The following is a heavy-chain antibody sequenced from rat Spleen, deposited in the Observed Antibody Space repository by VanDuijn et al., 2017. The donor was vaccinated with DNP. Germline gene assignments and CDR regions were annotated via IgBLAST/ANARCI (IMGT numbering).Heavy chain of an antibody. D-gene: IGHD1-2*01. J-gene: IGHJ4*01. V-gene: IGHV2-16*01. CDR1: GFSLTSYG. CDR3: ARSYYSSYYYAMDA. CDR2: IWSGGST. Sequence: QVQLKESGPGLAQPSLALSLTCTVSGFSLTSYGVSWVRQPPGKGLEWIGAIWSGGSTDYNSALKSRLSISRDTSKSQVLLKMNSLQTEDTAMYFCARSYYSSYYYAMDAWGQGTSVTVSS.